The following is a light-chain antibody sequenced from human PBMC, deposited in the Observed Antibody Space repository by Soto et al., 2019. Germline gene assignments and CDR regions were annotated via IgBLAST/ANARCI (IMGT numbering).Light chain of an antibody. Sequence: IVLTQSPGTLSLSPGERPTLSCRASQSISSNLAWYQQKPGQAPRLLIYGASTRATGIPARFSGSGSGTEFTLTISSLQSEDFALYYCQQYNKGPVTFGQGTKVDI. CDR3: QQYNKGPVT. J-gene: IGKJ1*01. CDR1: QSISSN. CDR2: GAS. V-gene: IGKV3-15*01.